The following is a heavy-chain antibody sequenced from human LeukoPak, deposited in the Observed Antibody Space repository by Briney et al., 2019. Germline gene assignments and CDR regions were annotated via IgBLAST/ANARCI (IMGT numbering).Heavy chain of an antibody. CDR1: GFTFDDYG. CDR3: ARAVTTYPPNWFDP. J-gene: IGHJ5*02. V-gene: IGHV3-20*04. Sequence: GSLRLSCAASGFTFDDYGMSWVRQAPGKGLEWVSGINWNGGSTGYAGSVKGRFTISRDNAKNSLYLQMNSLRAEDTALYYCARAVTTYPPNWFDPWGQGTLVTVSS. CDR2: INWNGGST. D-gene: IGHD1/OR15-1a*01.